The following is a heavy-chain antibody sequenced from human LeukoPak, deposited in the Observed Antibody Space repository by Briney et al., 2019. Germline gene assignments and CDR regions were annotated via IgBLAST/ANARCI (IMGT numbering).Heavy chain of an antibody. J-gene: IGHJ6*02. D-gene: IGHD2-2*01. CDR1: GFTFSSYG. CDR3: VKPGYCSSTSCPELYGMDV. V-gene: IGHV3-33*06. Sequence: GGSLRLSCAASGFTFSSYGMHWVRQAPGKGLEWVEVIWYDGSNKYYADSVKGRFTISRDNSKNTLYLQMNSLRAEDTAVYYCVKPGYCSSTSCPELYGMDVWGQGTTVTVSS. CDR2: IWYDGSNK.